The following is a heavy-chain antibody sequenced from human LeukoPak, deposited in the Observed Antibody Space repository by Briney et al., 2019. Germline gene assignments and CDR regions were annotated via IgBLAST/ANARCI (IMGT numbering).Heavy chain of an antibody. D-gene: IGHD3-9*01. CDR3: ARRLARPGYFDY. CDR2: IYYSGRT. J-gene: IGHJ4*02. Sequence: QVQLQESGPGLVKPSQTLSLSCTVSGGSIISSSYYWGWIHRPPWKGLAWIGSIYYSGRTYYNPSLKSRVTISVETSKNQFSLKLSSVTAADTAVYYCARRLARPGYFDYWGQGTLVTVSS. V-gene: IGHV4-39*01. CDR1: GGSIISSSYY.